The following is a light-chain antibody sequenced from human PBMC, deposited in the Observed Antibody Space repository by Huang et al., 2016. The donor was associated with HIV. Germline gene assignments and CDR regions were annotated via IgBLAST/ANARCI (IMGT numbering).Light chain of an antibody. J-gene: IGKJ3*01. CDR2: DAS. Sequence: EIVLTQSPATLSLSPGESATLSCRASQSVSSYLAWYQQKPGQAPRLLIYDASNRATGIPARFSGSGSGTDFTLTISSLEPEDFAVYYCQQRSNWPPGTFGPWTKVDIK. V-gene: IGKV3-11*01. CDR1: QSVSSY. CDR3: QQRSNWPPGT.